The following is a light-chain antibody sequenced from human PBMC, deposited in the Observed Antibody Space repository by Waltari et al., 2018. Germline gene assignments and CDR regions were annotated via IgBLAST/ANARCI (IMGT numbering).Light chain of an antibody. J-gene: IGKJ5*01. CDR1: QSVSSSY. V-gene: IGKV3-20*01. Sequence: EIVLTQSPGTLSLSPGERATLSCRASQSVSSSYLAWYQQKPGQAPRLLIYGASSRATGIPDRFSGSGSGTDFTLTISRLEPEDFATYYCQQANSFPRNFGQGTRVDIK. CDR3: QQANSFPRN. CDR2: GAS.